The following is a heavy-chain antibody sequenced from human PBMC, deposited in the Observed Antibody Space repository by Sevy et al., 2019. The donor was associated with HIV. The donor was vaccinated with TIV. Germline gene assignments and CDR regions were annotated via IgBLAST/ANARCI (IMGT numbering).Heavy chain of an antibody. V-gene: IGHV4-59*01. D-gene: IGHD3-22*01. CDR1: GGSINSFF. J-gene: IGHJ4*02. CDR2: VYDSGNS. CDR3: ARGGGIYYDSRGFHPQYYFDS. Sequence: SETLSLTCAVSGGSINSFFWSWIRQSPGKGLEWIGYVYDSGNSEYNPSLRIRVTISVDTSKKQFSLKLGSVTAADTAVYYCARGGGIYYDSRGFHPQYYFDSWGQGTLVTV.